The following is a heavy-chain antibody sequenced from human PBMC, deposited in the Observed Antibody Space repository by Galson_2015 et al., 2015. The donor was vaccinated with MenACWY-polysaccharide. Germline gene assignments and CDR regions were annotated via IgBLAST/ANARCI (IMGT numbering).Heavy chain of an antibody. V-gene: IGHV3-13*01. CDR2: IGTGGET. CDR3: AREFTGDGSSWYYWYFDL. D-gene: IGHD6-13*01. J-gene: IGHJ2*01. Sequence: SLRLSCAASGFTFSSFDMHWVRHVLGKGLEWVAAIGTGGETYYSGYVKGRFTISRENAKNSLYLQMNSLRAGDTAVYYCAREFTGDGSSWYYWYFDLWGRDTLVTVSS. CDR1: GFTFSSFD.